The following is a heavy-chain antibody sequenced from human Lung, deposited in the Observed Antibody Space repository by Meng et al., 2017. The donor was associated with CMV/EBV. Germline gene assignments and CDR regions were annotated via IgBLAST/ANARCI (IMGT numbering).Heavy chain of an antibody. CDR1: GYTFTDYY. CDR2: INPAKSGT. CDR3: ARAAWKSRYLVTRTAGALFGAIDS. J-gene: IGHJ5*01. V-gene: IGHV1-2*02. D-gene: IGHD2-8*02. Sequence: ASVKVSCKASGYTFTDYYLHWIRQAPGQGLEWMGWINPAKSGTKYGQKFQGRVSVTTDTSTNTAYMELSRLTFDDTAVYYCARAAWKSRYLVTRTAGALFGAIDSWGQGTSVTVSS.